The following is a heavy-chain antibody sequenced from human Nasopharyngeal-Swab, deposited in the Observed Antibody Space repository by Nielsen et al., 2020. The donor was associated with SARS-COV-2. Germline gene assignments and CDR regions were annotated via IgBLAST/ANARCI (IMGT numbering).Heavy chain of an antibody. CDR2: ISYDGSNK. D-gene: IGHD6-6*01. J-gene: IGHJ4*02. Sequence: GESLKISCAASGFTFSSYAMHWGRQAPGKGLEWVAVISYDGSNKYYADSVKGRFTISRDNSKNTLYLQMNSLRAEDTAVYYCIVSSIAARGPYYFDYWGQGTLVTVSS. V-gene: IGHV3-30*04. CDR3: IVSSIAARGPYYFDY. CDR1: GFTFSSYA.